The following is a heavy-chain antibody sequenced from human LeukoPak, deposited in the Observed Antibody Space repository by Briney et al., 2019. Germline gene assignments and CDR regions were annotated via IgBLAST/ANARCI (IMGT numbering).Heavy chain of an antibody. Sequence: ASVKVSCKTSGFSFTGYYFHWVRQAPGQGLEWMGSINPNTGDINYAERFQDRVIMTRDTSISTVYMELGRLTSDDSAMYYCTRAPRDAYNPVYWGQGTLVTVSS. D-gene: IGHD5-24*01. CDR2: INPNTGDI. CDR3: TRAPRDAYNPVY. V-gene: IGHV1-2*02. J-gene: IGHJ4*02. CDR1: GFSFTGYY.